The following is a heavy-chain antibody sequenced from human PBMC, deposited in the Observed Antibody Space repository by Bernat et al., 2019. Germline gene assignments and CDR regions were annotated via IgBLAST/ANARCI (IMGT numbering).Heavy chain of an antibody. CDR1: GGTFSSYA. V-gene: IGHV1-69*12. D-gene: IGHD6-13*01. CDR3: ARYRSVAAAGPYYFDY. CDR2: NIPIFGTA. J-gene: IGHJ4*02. Sequence: QVQLVQSGAEVKKPGSSVKVSCKASGGTFSSYAISWVRQAPGQGLGWMGGNIPIFGTANHAQKFQGRVTITADESTSTAYMELSSLRSEDTAVYYCARYRSVAAAGPYYFDYWGQGTLVTVSS.